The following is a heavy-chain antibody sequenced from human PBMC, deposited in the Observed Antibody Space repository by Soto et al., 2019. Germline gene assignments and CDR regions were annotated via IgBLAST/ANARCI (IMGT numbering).Heavy chain of an antibody. CDR3: ARGRGLRLGELSGVPDY. Sequence: QVQLQESGPGLVKPSETLSLTCTVSGGSVSSGSYYWSWIRQPPGKGLEWIGYIYYSGSTNYNPSLKSRVTMSVDTSKNQFSLKLSSVTAADTAVYYCARGRGLRLGELSGVPDYWGQGTLVTVSS. D-gene: IGHD3-16*02. J-gene: IGHJ4*02. CDR1: GGSVSSGSYY. CDR2: IYYSGST. V-gene: IGHV4-61*01.